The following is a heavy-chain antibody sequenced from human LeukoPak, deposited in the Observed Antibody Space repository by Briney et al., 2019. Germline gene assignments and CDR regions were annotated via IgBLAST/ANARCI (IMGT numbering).Heavy chain of an antibody. D-gene: IGHD3-22*01. CDR3: AITTYYYDSSGYPHFDY. Sequence: SETLSLTCAVSGYSISSGYYWGWIRQPPGKGLDWIGSIYHSGSTYYNPSLKSRVTISVDTSKNQFSLKLSSVTAADTAVYYCAITTYYYDSSGYPHFDYWGQGTLVTVSS. CDR2: IYHSGST. CDR1: GYSISSGYY. J-gene: IGHJ4*02. V-gene: IGHV4-38-2*01.